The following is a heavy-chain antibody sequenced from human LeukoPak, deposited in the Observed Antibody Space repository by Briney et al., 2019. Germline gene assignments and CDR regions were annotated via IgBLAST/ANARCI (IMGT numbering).Heavy chain of an antibody. CDR2: IYYSGST. J-gene: IGHJ4*02. V-gene: IGHV4-59*08. CDR1: GGSISSYY. Sequence: SETLSLTCTVSGGSISSYYWSWIRQPPGKGLEWIGYIYYSGSTNYNPSLKSRVTISVDTSKNQFSLKLSPVTAADTAVYYCARHSRSGSYPFDYWGQGTLVTVSS. CDR3: ARHSRSGSYPFDY. D-gene: IGHD1-26*01.